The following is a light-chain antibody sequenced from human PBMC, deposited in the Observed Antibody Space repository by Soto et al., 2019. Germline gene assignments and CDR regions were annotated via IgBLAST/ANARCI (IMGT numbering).Light chain of an antibody. CDR3: CSYAGSYTFL. J-gene: IGLJ7*01. V-gene: IGLV2-11*01. CDR2: DVT. Sequence: QSALTQPRSVSGSPGQSVTISCTGTSSDVGGYDYVSWYQQHPGKAPKLMIYDVTKRPSGVPDRFSGSKSGNTAYLTISGLQAEDEADYYCCSYAGSYTFLFGGGTQLTVL. CDR1: SSDVGGYDY.